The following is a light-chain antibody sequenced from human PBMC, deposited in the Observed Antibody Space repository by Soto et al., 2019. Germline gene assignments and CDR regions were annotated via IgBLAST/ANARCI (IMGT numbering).Light chain of an antibody. J-gene: IGKJ1*01. CDR1: QSLLHSNGYNY. V-gene: IGKV2-28*01. Sequence: DVVMTQSALSLPVTLGQPSSISCRSSQSLLHSNGYNYLDWYLQKPGQSPQLLIYLGSNRASGVPDRFSGSGSGTDFTLKISRVEAEDVGVYYCMQALQTWTFGQGTKVDIK. CDR2: LGS. CDR3: MQALQTWT.